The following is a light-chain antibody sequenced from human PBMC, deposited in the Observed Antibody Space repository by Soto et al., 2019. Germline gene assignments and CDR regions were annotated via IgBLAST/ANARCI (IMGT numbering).Light chain of an antibody. Sequence: QPVLTQSPSASASLGASVKLTCTLSSGHSSYAIAWHQQQPEKGPRYLMKLNTDGSHSKGDGIPDRFSGSSSGAERYLTISRLQSEDEADYSCQTWGTGIQVVGGGTKLTVL. CDR3: QTWGTGIQV. CDR2: LNTDGSH. J-gene: IGLJ2*01. CDR1: SGHSSYA. V-gene: IGLV4-69*01.